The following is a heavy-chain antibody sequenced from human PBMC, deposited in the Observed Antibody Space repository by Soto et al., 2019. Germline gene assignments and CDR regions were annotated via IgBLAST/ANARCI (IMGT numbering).Heavy chain of an antibody. J-gene: IGHJ4*02. Sequence: QLQLQESGPGLVKPSETLSLTCTVSGGSISSSSYYWGWIRQPPGKGLEWIGSIYYSGSTYYNPSLKSRVTISVDTSKNQFSLKLSSVTAADTAVYYCARHRAEIVVVITRGKGLVDYWGQGTLVTVSS. CDR3: ARHRAEIVVVITRGKGLVDY. CDR1: GGSISSSSYY. V-gene: IGHV4-39*01. D-gene: IGHD3-22*01. CDR2: IYYSGST.